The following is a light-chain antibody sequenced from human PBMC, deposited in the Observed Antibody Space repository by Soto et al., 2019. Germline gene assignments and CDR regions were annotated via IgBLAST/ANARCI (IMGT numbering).Light chain of an antibody. CDR1: QSVTSNY. CDR3: QQYGSSPPWT. J-gene: IGKJ1*01. CDR2: GAS. V-gene: IGKV3-20*01. Sequence: EIVLTQSPGTLSLSPGERATLSCRASQSVTSNYLAWYQRKPGQAPRLVIYGASSRATGIPDRFSGSGSGTDFTLTISRLEPEDFAVYYCQQYGSSPPWTFGQGTKVEFK.